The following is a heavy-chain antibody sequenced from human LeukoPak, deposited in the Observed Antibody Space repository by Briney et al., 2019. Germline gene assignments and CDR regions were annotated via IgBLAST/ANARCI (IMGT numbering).Heavy chain of an antibody. Sequence: GGSLRLSCAASGFTFSSYSMNWVRQAPGKGLEWVSYISSSSSTIYYADSVKGRFTISRDNAKNSLYLQMNSLRAEDTAVYFCATESGTYSGTCFDYWGQGTLVTVSS. CDR3: ATESGTYSGTCFDY. CDR1: GFTFSSYS. D-gene: IGHD1-26*01. V-gene: IGHV3-48*04. J-gene: IGHJ4*02. CDR2: ISSSSSTI.